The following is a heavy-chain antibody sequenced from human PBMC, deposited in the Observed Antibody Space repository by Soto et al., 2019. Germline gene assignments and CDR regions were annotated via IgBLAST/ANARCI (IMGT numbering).Heavy chain of an antibody. CDR1: GYTFTSYA. CDR3: ARDLGYTSYYYGMDV. V-gene: IGHV1-3*01. J-gene: IGHJ6*02. CDR2: INAGNGNT. D-gene: IGHD2-15*01. Sequence: ASVKVSCKASGYTFTSYAMHWVRQAPGQRLEWMGWINAGNGNTKYSQKFQGRVTITRDTSASTAYMELSSLRPEDTAVYYCARDLGYTSYYYGMDVWGQGTTVTVSS.